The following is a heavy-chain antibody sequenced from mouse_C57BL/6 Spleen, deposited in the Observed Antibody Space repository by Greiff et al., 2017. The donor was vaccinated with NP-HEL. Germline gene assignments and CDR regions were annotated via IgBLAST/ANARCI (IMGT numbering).Heavy chain of an antibody. D-gene: IGHD2-5*01. J-gene: IGHJ1*03. CDR3: AREVYYSNYHWYFDV. Sequence: VQLQQSGPELVKPGASVKISCKASGYAFSSSWMNWVKQRPGKGLEWIGRIYPGDGDPNYNGKFKGKATLTADKSSSTAYKQLSSLTSEDSAVYCCAREVYYSNYHWYFDVWGTGTTVTVSS. CDR2: IYPGDGDP. V-gene: IGHV1-82*01. CDR1: GYAFSSSW.